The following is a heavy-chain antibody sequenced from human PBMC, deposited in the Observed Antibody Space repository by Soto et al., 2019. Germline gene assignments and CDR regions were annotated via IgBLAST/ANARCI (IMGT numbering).Heavy chain of an antibody. CDR2: IYHSGST. J-gene: IGHJ4*02. D-gene: IGHD3-16*01. V-gene: IGHV4-30-2*01. Sequence: SETLSLTCAVSGVSISSGGYSWSWIRQPPGKGLEWIGYIYHSGSTYYNPSLKSRVTLSVNSSKNQFSLKLSSVTAADTAVYYCAIDIGGGKDYWGQGTLVTVSS. CDR3: AIDIGGGKDY. CDR1: GVSISSGGYS.